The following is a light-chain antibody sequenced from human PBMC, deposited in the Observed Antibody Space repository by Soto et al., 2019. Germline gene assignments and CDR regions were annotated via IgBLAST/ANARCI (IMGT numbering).Light chain of an antibody. Sequence: QSALTQPASVSGSPGQSMTMSCTGTSSDIGGYKFVSWYQQHPGKAPKLMIYDVSNRPSGVSNRFSGSKSGNTASLTVSGLQAEDEADYYCSSYTSSGALVVFGGGGKLTVL. CDR2: DVS. CDR1: SSDIGGYKF. V-gene: IGLV2-14*01. J-gene: IGLJ2*01. CDR3: SSYTSSGALVV.